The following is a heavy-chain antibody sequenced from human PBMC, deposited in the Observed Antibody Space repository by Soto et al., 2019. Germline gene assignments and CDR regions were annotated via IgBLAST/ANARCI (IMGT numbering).Heavy chain of an antibody. Sequence: EGLSSMSTVRGASGSSYYWTWIVQPAGKGLEWIGRVYSSGGTHYNPSLKSRVTISLDTSKNQFSLRLLSVTDADTAVYYCARGQRFPDWFDPWGQGTLVTVSS. V-gene: IGHV4-4*07. CDR3: ARGQRFPDWFDP. J-gene: IGHJ5*02. CDR2: VYSSGGT. CDR1: GASGSSYY. D-gene: IGHD3-3*01.